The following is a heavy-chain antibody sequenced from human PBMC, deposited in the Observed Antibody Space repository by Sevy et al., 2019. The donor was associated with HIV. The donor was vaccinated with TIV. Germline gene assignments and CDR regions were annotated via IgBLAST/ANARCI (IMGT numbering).Heavy chain of an antibody. Sequence: GGSLRLSCKTSGFTFDEHAMHWVRQGPGKGLEWVSSIRWSGVSVAYADSVQGRFTISRDNIKSSLSLQMDSLRPEDTAVYFCAKSKVAAVYHYYGLDVWGQGTGVTVSS. CDR1: GFTFDEHA. V-gene: IGHV3-9*01. D-gene: IGHD6-19*01. J-gene: IGHJ6*02. CDR3: AKSKVAAVYHYYGLDV. CDR2: IRWSGVSV.